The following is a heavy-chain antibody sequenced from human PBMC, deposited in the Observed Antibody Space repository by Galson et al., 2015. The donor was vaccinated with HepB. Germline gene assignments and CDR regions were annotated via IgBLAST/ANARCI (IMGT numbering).Heavy chain of an antibody. V-gene: IGHV4-39*01. CDR1: GGSISTNNYY. Sequence: TLSLTCTVSGGSISTNNYYWDWIRQAPGRGLEWIGSIYYTGTTHYNPSLKSRVAISVDTSKNQISLKVISVTAADTAVYYCARLPTAIQALDYWGQGTLVAVSS. CDR2: IYYTGTT. D-gene: IGHD5-18*01. CDR3: ARLPTAIQALDY. J-gene: IGHJ4*02.